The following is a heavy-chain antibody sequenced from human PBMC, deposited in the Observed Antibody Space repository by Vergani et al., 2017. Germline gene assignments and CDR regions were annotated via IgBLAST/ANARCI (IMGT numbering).Heavy chain of an antibody. Sequence: QVTLRESGPALVKPTQTPTLTCTFSGFSLSTSGMCVSWIRQPPGKALEWLALIDWDDDKYYSTSLKTRLTISKDTSKNQVVLTMTNMDPVDTATYYCARGIAAAGTTGPYQYYFDYWGQGTLVTVSS. D-gene: IGHD6-13*01. V-gene: IGHV2-70*01. CDR1: GFSLSTSGMC. CDR3: ARGIAAAGTTGPYQYYFDY. J-gene: IGHJ4*02. CDR2: IDWDDDK.